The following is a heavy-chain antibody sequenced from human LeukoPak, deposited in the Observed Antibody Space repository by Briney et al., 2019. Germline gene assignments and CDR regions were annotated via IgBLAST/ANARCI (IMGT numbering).Heavy chain of an antibody. V-gene: IGHV4-4*02. CDR2: IFHSGST. D-gene: IGHD3-16*02. CDR3: ALHRGYFHY. Sequence: PSETLSLTCEVSGVSISSTNWWGWVRQPQGKGLEWIGEIFHSGSTKYNPSLKSRVNISVDKSKNQFALQLNSATAADTAVYYWALHRGYFHYWGQGTLVTVSS. J-gene: IGHJ4*02. CDR1: GVSISSTNW.